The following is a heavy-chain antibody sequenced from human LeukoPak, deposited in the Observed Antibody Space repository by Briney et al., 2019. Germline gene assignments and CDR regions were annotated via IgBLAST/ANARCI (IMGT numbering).Heavy chain of an antibody. D-gene: IGHD6-6*01. V-gene: IGHV3-66*01. CDR3: ARSIAARPLIYYGMDV. CDR1: GFTVSSNY. CDR2: IYSGGST. J-gene: IGHJ6*02. Sequence: GGSLRLSCAASGFTVSSNYMSWVRQAPGKGLEWVSVIYSGGSTYYADSVKGRFTISRDNSKNTLYLQMNSLRAEDTAVYYCARSIAARPLIYYGMDVWGQGTTVTVAS.